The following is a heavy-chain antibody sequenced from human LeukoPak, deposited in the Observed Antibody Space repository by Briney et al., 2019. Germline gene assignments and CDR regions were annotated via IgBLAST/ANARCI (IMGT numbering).Heavy chain of an antibody. D-gene: IGHD3-16*01. J-gene: IGHJ4*02. CDR1: GGSISSYY. Sequence: SETLSLTCTVSGGSISSYYWSWIRQPPGKGLKWIGYIYYSGSTNHNPSLKSRVTISVDTSKNQFSLKLSSVTAADTAVYYCARGRDMITFGGAPFDYWGQGTLVTVSS. V-gene: IGHV4-59*01. CDR3: ARGRDMITFGGAPFDY. CDR2: IYYSGST.